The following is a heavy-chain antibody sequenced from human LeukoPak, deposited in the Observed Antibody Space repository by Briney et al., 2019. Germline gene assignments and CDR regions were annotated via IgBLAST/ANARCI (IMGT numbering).Heavy chain of an antibody. CDR1: GFTFSSYS. D-gene: IGHD5-12*01. CDR3: ARRTNSGVDY. V-gene: IGHV3-48*04. CDR2: ISSSSSTI. Sequence: GGSLRFSCAASGFTFSSYSMNWVRQAPGKGLEWVSYISSSSSTIYYADSVKGRFTISRDNAKNSLYLQMNSLRAEDTAVYYCARRTNSGVDYWGQGTLVTVSS. J-gene: IGHJ4*02.